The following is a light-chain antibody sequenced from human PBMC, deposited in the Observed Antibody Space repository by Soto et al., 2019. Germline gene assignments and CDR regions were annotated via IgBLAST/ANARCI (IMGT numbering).Light chain of an antibody. CDR1: QSIGTW. CDR2: DAS. J-gene: IGKJ5*01. CDR3: QQSDTYPFT. Sequence: DIQMTQSPSTLSASVGDRVTITCRASQSIGTWLAWYQHRPGKAPSLLIYDASTLRSGVPSRFSGSGSGTEFTLTISSLQADDFATYYCQQSDTYPFTFGQGTRLDIK. V-gene: IGKV1-5*01.